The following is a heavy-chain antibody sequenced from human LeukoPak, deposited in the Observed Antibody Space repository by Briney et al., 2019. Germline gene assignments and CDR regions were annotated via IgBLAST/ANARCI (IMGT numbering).Heavy chain of an antibody. V-gene: IGHV1-18*01. Sequence: ASVKVSCKASGGTFSSYAISWVRQAPGQGLEWMGWISAYNGNTNYAQKLQGRVTMTTDTSTSTAYMELRSLRSDDTAVYYCARSCSSTSCSYYLDYWGQGTLVTVSS. CDR1: GGTFSSYA. J-gene: IGHJ4*02. CDR3: ARSCSSTSCSYYLDY. CDR2: ISAYNGNT. D-gene: IGHD2-2*01.